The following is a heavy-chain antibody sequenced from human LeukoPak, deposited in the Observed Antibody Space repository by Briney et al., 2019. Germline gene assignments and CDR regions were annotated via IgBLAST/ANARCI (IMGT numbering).Heavy chain of an antibody. J-gene: IGHJ4*02. CDR1: GGSFSGYY. D-gene: IGHD3-22*01. CDR3: SRGLDSRKLGY. CDR2: IHPSGML. Sequence: SETLSLTCAVYGGSFSGYYWSWIRQSPGKGLEWIGSIHPSGMLYNNPSLESRVTMSRDTSKNQFSLNLNSVTAADTAVYFCSRGLDSRKLGYWGQGILVTVSS. V-gene: IGHV4-34*01.